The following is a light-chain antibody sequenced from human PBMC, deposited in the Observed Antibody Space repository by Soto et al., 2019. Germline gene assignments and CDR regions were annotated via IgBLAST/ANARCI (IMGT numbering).Light chain of an antibody. CDR1: ISDVGSYNL. J-gene: IGLJ3*02. CDR2: EVS. V-gene: IGLV2-23*02. Sequence: QPVLTQPASVSGSPGQSITISCTGTISDVGSYNLVSWYQQHPGKAPKLMIYEVSKRPSGNANRFSGSKSGNTASLTISGLQAEDEADYYCCSYAGSRGWVFGGGTKLTVL. CDR3: CSYAGSRGWV.